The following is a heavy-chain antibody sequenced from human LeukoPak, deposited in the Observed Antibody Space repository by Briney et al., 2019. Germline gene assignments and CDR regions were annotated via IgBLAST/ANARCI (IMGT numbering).Heavy chain of an antibody. CDR1: GFTFHSYW. D-gene: IGHD1-26*01. J-gene: IGHJ6*03. Sequence: GGSLRLSCAASGFTFHSYWISWVRQAPGKGLEWVANIKQDGSEKYYVDSVRGRFTIYRDNAKNSLYLQMNSLRADDTAVYYCARDQTKWEPLRRRDYYYMDVWGKGTTVTVSS. CDR2: IKQDGSEK. V-gene: IGHV3-7*01. CDR3: ARDQTKWEPLRRRDYYYMDV.